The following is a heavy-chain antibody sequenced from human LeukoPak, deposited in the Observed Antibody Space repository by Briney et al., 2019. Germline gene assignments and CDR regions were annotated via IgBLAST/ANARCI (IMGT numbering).Heavy chain of an antibody. CDR2: INTAGGT. Sequence: GGSLRLSCEASGFTFRSYDLHWVRQTAAKGLEWVSLINTAGGTFYSDSVRSRFTISRENAENSFYLQMNSLTADDTAVYYCAREAFTDATGYYFSPLDMWGQGTMVTVSS. D-gene: IGHD2/OR15-2a*01. J-gene: IGHJ3*02. CDR1: GFTFRSYD. V-gene: IGHV3-13*01. CDR3: AREAFTDATGYYFSPLDM.